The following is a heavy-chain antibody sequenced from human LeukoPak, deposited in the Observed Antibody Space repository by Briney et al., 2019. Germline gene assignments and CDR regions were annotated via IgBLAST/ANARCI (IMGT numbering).Heavy chain of an antibody. CDR3: ARAETTVDLYYIDY. Sequence: PSETLSLPCTVSGDPISSYYWRWLPQPPGKGLVGIGYIYYSGSTNYNPSLKSRVNISVDTSKNQFSLKLSSVAAADTAVYYCARAETTVDLYYIDYWAREPWSPAPQ. J-gene: IGHJ4*02. D-gene: IGHD4-23*01. V-gene: IGHV4-59*08. CDR1: GDPISSYY. CDR2: IYYSGST.